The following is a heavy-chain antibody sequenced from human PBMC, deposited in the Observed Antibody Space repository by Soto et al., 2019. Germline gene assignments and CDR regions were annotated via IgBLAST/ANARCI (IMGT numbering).Heavy chain of an antibody. CDR3: PRRRGYNWNNPAFAY. V-gene: IGHV2-5*01. CDR1: GFSLSTSGVG. D-gene: IGHD1-20*01. CDR2: IYWNDDQ. Sequence: PGPTLVNPTQTLTLTCTFSGFSLSTSGVGVGWIRQPPGKAREWLGIIYWNDDQKYSPSLRSRLGITKDTFRNQVVLTMTNVEPLDTATYYCPRRRGYNWNNPAFAYWGQGALVTV. J-gene: IGHJ4*02.